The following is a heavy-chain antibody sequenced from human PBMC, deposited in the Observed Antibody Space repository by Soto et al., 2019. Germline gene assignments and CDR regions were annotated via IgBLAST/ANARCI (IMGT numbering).Heavy chain of an antibody. Sequence: SETLSLTCDVSGYSISSGYYWGCMRQHPGKGREWIGSIAHSGSTYYSPSLKSRVTISVDTSKNQFSLKLNSVTAADTAVNYCAGSGYPPSHRFDLWGRGTLVTVSS. J-gene: IGHJ2*01. CDR3: AGSGYPPSHRFDL. CDR2: IAHSGST. V-gene: IGHV4-38-2*01. CDR1: GYSISSGYY. D-gene: IGHD3-3*01.